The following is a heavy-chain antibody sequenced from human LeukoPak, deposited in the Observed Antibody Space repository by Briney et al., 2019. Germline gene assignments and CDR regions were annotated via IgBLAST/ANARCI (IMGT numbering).Heavy chain of an antibody. J-gene: IGHJ4*02. CDR3: ARGTRELLIEGIDY. Sequence: PSETLSLTCTVSGGSISSYYWGWIRQPAGKGLEWIGRIYTSGSTNYNPSLKSRVTMSVDTSKNQFSLKLSSVTAADTAVYYCARGTRELLIEGIDYWGQGTLVTVSS. CDR2: IYTSGST. V-gene: IGHV4-4*07. D-gene: IGHD1-26*01. CDR1: GGSISSYY.